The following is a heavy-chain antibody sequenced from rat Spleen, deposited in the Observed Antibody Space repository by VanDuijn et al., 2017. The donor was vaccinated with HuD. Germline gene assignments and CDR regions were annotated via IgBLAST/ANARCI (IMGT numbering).Heavy chain of an antibody. Sequence: EVKLVESGGGLVQPGRSLKISCVASGFNFDDYWMGWVRQAPGKGLEWIGEINKDSSIINYTPSLKDKFAISRDNAQNTLYLQMSKLGSEDTAIYYCARNYYDGSLDFWGQGVMVTVSS. CDR3: ARNYYDGSLDF. CDR1: GFNFDDYW. D-gene: IGHD1-12*03. V-gene: IGHV4-2*01. CDR2: INKDSSII. J-gene: IGHJ2*01.